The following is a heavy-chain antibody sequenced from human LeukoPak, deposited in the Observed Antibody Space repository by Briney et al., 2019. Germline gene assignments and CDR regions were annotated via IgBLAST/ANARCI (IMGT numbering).Heavy chain of an antibody. CDR2: INPSGGST. CDR3: ARLGRPFVVVPAASRGTTKPDLRGRDY. J-gene: IGHJ4*02. D-gene: IGHD2-2*01. Sequence: ASVKVSCKASEYTFTSYYMHWVRQAPGQGLEWMGIINPSGGSTSYAQKFQGRVTMTRDTSTSTVYMELSSLRSEDTAVYYCARLGRPFVVVPAASRGTTKPDLRGRDYWGQGTLVTVSS. CDR1: EYTFTSYY. V-gene: IGHV1-46*01.